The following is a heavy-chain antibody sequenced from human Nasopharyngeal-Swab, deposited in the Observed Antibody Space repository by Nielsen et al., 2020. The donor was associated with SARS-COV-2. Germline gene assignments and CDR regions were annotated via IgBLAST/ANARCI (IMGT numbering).Heavy chain of an antibody. CDR2: IGDKAHNYAT. V-gene: IGHV3-73*01. Sequence: GESLKISCAASGFIFSESAMHWVRQASGKGLEWLGRIGDKAHNYATTYGGSVRGRFTISREDSKNTVFLQMDSLKTEDTALYYCTTDFYFDYWGQGTLVTVSS. J-gene: IGHJ4*02. CDR3: TTDFYFDY. CDR1: GFIFSESA.